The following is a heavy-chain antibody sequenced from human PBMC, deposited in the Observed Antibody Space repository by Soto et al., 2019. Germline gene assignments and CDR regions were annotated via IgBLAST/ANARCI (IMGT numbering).Heavy chain of an antibody. Sequence: GGSLRLSCAASGFTFSSYGMHWVRQAPGKGLEWVAVILYDGINKYYADSVKGRFTISRDNSKNTLHLQMNSLRADDTAVYYCARDRGPYSNYYYAMGVWGQGTTVTVSS. CDR3: ARDRGPYSNYYYAMGV. CDR2: ILYDGINK. J-gene: IGHJ6*02. CDR1: GFTFSSYG. D-gene: IGHD4-4*01. V-gene: IGHV3-33*01.